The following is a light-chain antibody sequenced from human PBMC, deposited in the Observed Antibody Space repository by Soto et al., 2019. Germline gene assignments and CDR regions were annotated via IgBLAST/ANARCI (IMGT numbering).Light chain of an antibody. J-gene: IGKJ5*01. CDR2: DTS. CDR1: QGIGDT. Sequence: EVVMTQSPATLSVSPGERVTLPCRASQGIGDTLAWYQHKPGQTPRLLIYDTSTRATGVPARFSGSRSGTDFTLTISRLEPEDFAVYYCQQYGSSPITFGQGTRLEIK. V-gene: IGKV3-20*01. CDR3: QQYGSSPIT.